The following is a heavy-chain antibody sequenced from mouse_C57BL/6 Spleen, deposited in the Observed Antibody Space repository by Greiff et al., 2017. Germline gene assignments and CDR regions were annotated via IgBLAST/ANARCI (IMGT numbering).Heavy chain of an antibody. Sequence: VQLQQSGPELVKPGASVKISCKASGYAFSSSWMNWVKQRPGKGLEWIGRIYPGDGDTNYNGKFKGKATLTADKSSSTAYIQLSSLTSEDSAVYFCARKDSSGYADYWGQGTTLTVSS. J-gene: IGHJ2*01. V-gene: IGHV1-82*01. CDR3: ARKDSSGYADY. D-gene: IGHD3-2*02. CDR2: IYPGDGDT. CDR1: GYAFSSSW.